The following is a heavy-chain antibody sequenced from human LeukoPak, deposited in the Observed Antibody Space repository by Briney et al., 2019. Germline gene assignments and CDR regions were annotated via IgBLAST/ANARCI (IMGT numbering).Heavy chain of an antibody. J-gene: IGHJ5*02. Sequence: GGSLRLSCAASGFIFSNAWMNWVRQAPGKGLEWVGRTKSKTDDGTTDYAAPVKGRFTISRDDSKNMLYLQMNSLKTEDTAVYYCTTWEFDPWGQGTLVTVSS. D-gene: IGHD1-26*01. CDR2: TKSKTDDGTT. CDR1: GFIFSNAW. CDR3: TTWEFDP. V-gene: IGHV3-15*07.